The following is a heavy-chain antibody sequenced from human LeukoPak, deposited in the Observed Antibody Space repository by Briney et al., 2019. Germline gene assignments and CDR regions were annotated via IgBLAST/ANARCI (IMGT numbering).Heavy chain of an antibody. Sequence: SVKVSCKASGGTFSSYAISWVRQAPGQGLEWMGGIIPIFGTANYAQKFQGRATITADESTSTAYMELSSLRSEDTAVYYCASSYCSSTSCQRAFDYWGQGTLVTVSS. CDR3: ASSYCSSTSCQRAFDY. J-gene: IGHJ4*02. D-gene: IGHD2-2*01. CDR2: IIPIFGTA. V-gene: IGHV1-69*13. CDR1: GGTFSSYA.